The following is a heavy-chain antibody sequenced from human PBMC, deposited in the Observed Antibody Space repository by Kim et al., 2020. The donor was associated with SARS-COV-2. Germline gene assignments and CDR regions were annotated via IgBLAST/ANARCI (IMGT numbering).Heavy chain of an antibody. CDR1: GGTFSSYA. V-gene: IGHV1-69*13. J-gene: IGHJ4*02. CDR2: IIPIFGTA. D-gene: IGHD1-26*01. CDR3: ARELYPENGPWAFDY. Sequence: SVKVSCKASGGTFSSYAISWVRQAPGQGLEWMGGIIPIFGTANYAQKFQGRVTITADESTSTAYMELSSLRSEDTAVYYCARELYPENGPWAFDYWGQGTLVTVSS.